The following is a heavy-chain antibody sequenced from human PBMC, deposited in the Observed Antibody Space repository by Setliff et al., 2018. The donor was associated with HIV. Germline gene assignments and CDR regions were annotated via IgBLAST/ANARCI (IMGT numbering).Heavy chain of an antibody. CDR3: ARDPGYKSSWYGAFDI. Sequence: ASVKVSCKASGDAFTDYYIHWVRQAPGQGLEWMGWINPNSGGTNYAQKFQGRVTMTRDSSISTAFMDLSRLRSDDTAVYYCARDPGYKSSWYGAFDIWGQGTMVTVSS. CDR2: INPNSGGT. D-gene: IGHD6-13*01. J-gene: IGHJ3*02. V-gene: IGHV1-2*02. CDR1: GDAFTDYY.